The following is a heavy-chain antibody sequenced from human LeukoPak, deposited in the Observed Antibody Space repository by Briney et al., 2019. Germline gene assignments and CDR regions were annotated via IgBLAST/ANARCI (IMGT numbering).Heavy chain of an antibody. D-gene: IGHD2-8*01. CDR2: ISGSGGST. CDR1: GFTFSSYA. V-gene: IGHV3-23*01. CDR3: AGVLTGHYYYYGMDV. J-gene: IGHJ6*02. Sequence: GGSLRLSCAASGFTFSSYAMSWVRQAPGKGLEWVSAISGSGGSTYYADSVKGRFTISRDDSKNTLYLQMNSLRAEDTAVYYCAGVLTGHYYYYGMDVWGQGTTVTVSS.